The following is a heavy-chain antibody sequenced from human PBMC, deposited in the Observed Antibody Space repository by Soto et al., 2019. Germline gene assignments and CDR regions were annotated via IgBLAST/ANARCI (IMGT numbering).Heavy chain of an antibody. CDR2: INPNSGGT. V-gene: IGHV1-2*04. J-gene: IGHJ6*02. CDR1: GYTFTGYY. Sequence: QVQLVQSGAEVKKPGASVKVSCKASGYTFTGYYMHWVRQAPGQGLEWMGWINPNSGGTNYAQKFQGWVTMTRDTPISTAYMELSRLRSDDTAVYYCARDVLLWFGELSSSGGMDVWGQGTTVTVSS. D-gene: IGHD3-10*01. CDR3: ARDVLLWFGELSSSGGMDV.